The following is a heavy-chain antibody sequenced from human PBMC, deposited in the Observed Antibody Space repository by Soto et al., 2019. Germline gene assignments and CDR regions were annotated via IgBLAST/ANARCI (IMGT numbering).Heavy chain of an antibody. Sequence: GASVKVSCKASGYTFTGYYMHWVRQAPGQGLEWMGWINPNSGGTNYAQKFQGRVTMTRDTSISTAYMELSRLRSDDTAVYYCARGKAGGSSSIYYYGMDVWGQGTTVTVSS. V-gene: IGHV1-2*02. J-gene: IGHJ6*02. CDR2: INPNSGGT. D-gene: IGHD6-6*01. CDR1: GYTFTGYY. CDR3: ARGKAGGSSSIYYYGMDV.